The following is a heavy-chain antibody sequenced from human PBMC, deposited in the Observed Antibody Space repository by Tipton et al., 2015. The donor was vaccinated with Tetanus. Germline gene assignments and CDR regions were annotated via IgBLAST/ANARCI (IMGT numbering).Heavy chain of an antibody. CDR2: ITGGNP. CDR3: AKALGCSAWYGL. CDR1: GFTFSNYA. D-gene: IGHD6-13*01. Sequence: SLRLSCAASGFTFSNYAMSWVRQAPGKELEWVSGITGGNPYYADSVKGRCTISRDNAKNTLSLQMNSLRGEDTAVYYCAKALGCSAWYGLWGRGPLVTVSS. J-gene: IGHJ4*02. V-gene: IGHV3-23*01.